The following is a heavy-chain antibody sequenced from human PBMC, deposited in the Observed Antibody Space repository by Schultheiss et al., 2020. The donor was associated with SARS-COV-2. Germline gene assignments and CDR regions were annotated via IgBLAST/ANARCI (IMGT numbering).Heavy chain of an antibody. D-gene: IGHD3-22*01. CDR3: ARGGYYYDTSGYLYFQH. Sequence: GGSLRLSCAASGFTFSSYEMNWVRQAPGKGLEWVSYISSSGSTIYYADSVKGRFTISRDNAKNSLYLQMNSLRAEDTAVYYCARGGYYYDTSGYLYFQHWGQGTLVTSPQ. CDR1: GFTFSSYE. CDR2: ISSSGSTI. J-gene: IGHJ1*01. V-gene: IGHV3-48*03.